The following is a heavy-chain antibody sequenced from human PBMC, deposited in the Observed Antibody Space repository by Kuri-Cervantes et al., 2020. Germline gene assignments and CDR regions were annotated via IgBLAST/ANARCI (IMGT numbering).Heavy chain of an antibody. CDR3: ARDLRSYDSNGYHGFDY. CDR1: GFTFNTYW. D-gene: IGHD3-22*01. Sequence: GESLKISCAASGFTFNTYWMHWVRQAPGKGLVWVSRINSDGSSTTYADSVKGRFTISRDNAKNTVYLQMNSLRAEDTAVYYCARDLRSYDSNGYHGFDYWGQGTLVTVSS. V-gene: IGHV3-74*01. CDR2: INSDGSST. J-gene: IGHJ4*02.